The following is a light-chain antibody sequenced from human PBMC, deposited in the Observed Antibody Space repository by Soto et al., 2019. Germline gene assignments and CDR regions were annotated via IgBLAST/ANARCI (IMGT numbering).Light chain of an antibody. Sequence: EIVMTQSPAALSVSPGERATFSCRASQSVSSDLAWYQQKPGQAPRLLIYGASTRATGIPARVSGSGSGTEFTLTIGSLQSEDCAVYYCQQYNNWPLTFGGGTKVDIK. CDR1: QSVSSD. CDR2: GAS. CDR3: QQYNNWPLT. V-gene: IGKV3-15*01. J-gene: IGKJ4*01.